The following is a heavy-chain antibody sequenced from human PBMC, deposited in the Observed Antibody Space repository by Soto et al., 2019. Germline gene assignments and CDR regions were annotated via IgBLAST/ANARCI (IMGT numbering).Heavy chain of an antibody. CDR3: VSGTYDY. CDR1: GFNFGIYG. Sequence: PGGSLRLSCVASGFNFGIYGMNWVRQAPGKGLEWVAHISSSGSPVYYTDSVKGRFTVSRDNAKNSLFLQLNSLRDEDTALYYCVSGTYDYWGQGTQVTISS. D-gene: IGHD3-10*01. J-gene: IGHJ4*02. V-gene: IGHV3-48*02. CDR2: ISSSGSPV.